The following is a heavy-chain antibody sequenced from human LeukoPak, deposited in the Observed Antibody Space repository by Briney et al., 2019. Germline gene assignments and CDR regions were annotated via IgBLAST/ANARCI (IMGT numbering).Heavy chain of an antibody. D-gene: IGHD3-16*01. J-gene: IGHJ4*02. V-gene: IGHV3-15*01. Sequence: GGSLRLSCAASGFTFSSYAMSWVRQAPGKGLEWVGRIQTMTDGGTTDYAAPVRGRFTISRDDSKNTLYLQMNSLKTEDTAVYYCTSTLGYWGQGTLVIVSS. CDR2: IQTMTDGGTT. CDR1: GFTFSSYA. CDR3: TSTLGY.